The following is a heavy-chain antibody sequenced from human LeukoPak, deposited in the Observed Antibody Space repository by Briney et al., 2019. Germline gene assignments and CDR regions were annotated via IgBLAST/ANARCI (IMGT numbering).Heavy chain of an antibody. Sequence: GGSLRLSCAASGFTFSSYEMNWVRQAPGKGLEWVSSISSSSSYIYYADSVKGRFTISRDNAKNSLYLQMNSLRAEDTAVYYCARTIRGPTYGSGSYKVRYFDYWGQGTLVTVSS. J-gene: IGHJ4*02. D-gene: IGHD3-10*01. CDR2: ISSSSSYI. V-gene: IGHV3-21*01. CDR1: GFTFSSYE. CDR3: ARTIRGPTYGSGSYKVRYFDY.